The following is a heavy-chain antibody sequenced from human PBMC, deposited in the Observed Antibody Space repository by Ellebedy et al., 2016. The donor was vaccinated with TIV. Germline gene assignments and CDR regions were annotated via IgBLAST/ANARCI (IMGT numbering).Heavy chain of an antibody. Sequence: GESLKISCAASGFTFSSYSMNWVRQAPGKGLEWVSSISSSSSYIYYADSVKGRFTISRDNAKNSLYLQMNSLRDEDTAVYYCARDRTAGIPLYYYYGMDVWGQGTTVTVSS. CDR3: ARDRTAGIPLYYYYGMDV. J-gene: IGHJ6*02. CDR2: ISSSSSYI. D-gene: IGHD6-19*01. CDR1: GFTFSSYS. V-gene: IGHV3-21*01.